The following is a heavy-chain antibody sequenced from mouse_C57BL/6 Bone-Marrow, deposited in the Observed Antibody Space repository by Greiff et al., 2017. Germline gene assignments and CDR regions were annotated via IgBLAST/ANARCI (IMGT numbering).Heavy chain of an antibody. CDR2: IDPSDSYT. J-gene: IGHJ3*01. CDR3: ASWVAY. CDR1: GYTFTRYW. V-gene: IGHV1-50*01. Sequence: QVQLQQPGAELVKPGASVKLSCKASGYTFTRYWMQWVKQRPGQGLEWIGEIDPSDSYTNYNQKFKGKATLTVDTSSSTAYMQLSSLTSEDSAVYYCASWVAYWGQGTLVTVSA.